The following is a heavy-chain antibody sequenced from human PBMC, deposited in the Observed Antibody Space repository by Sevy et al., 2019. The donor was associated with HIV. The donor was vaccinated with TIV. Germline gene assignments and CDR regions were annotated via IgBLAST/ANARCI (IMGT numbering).Heavy chain of an antibody. D-gene: IGHD4-4*01. V-gene: IGHV4-34*01. J-gene: IGHJ6*02. CDR3: ARATVRSHYYYGMDV. CDR1: GGSFSGYY. CDR2: INHSGST. Sequence: SETLSLTCAVYGGSFSGYYWSWIRQPPGKGLEWIGEINHSGSTNYNPSLKSRVTISVDTSKNQFSLKLSSVTAADTAVYYCARATVRSHYYYGMDVWGQGTTVTVSS.